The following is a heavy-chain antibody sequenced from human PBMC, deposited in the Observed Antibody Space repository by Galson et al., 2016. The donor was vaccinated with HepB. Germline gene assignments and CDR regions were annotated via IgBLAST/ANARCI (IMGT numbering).Heavy chain of an antibody. CDR2: ISGRGDST. Sequence: SLRLSCAASGFTSSSYALTWVRQAPGGGLEWVSDISGRGDSTHYADSVKGRFTISRDNSANTVYLQMNSLRVEDTAIYYCAKGGVVGGMLPGDWGQGTLVTVSS. V-gene: IGHV3-23*01. D-gene: IGHD3-16*01. J-gene: IGHJ4*02. CDR1: GFTSSSYA. CDR3: AKGGVVGGMLPGD.